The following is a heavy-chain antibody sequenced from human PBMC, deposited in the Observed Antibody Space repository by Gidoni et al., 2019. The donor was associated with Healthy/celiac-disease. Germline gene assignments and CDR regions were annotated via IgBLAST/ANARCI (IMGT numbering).Heavy chain of an antibody. D-gene: IGHD3-10*01. Sequence: EVQLVESGGGVVQPGGSLRISCAASGFTVSSNYMGWIRQAPGKGLEWVSVIYSGGSTYYADSVKGRFTISRDNSKNTLYLQMNSLRAEDTAVYYCANEPASWGQGTLVTVSS. J-gene: IGHJ4*02. V-gene: IGHV3-66*02. CDR3: ANEPAS. CDR2: IYSGGST. CDR1: GFTVSSNY.